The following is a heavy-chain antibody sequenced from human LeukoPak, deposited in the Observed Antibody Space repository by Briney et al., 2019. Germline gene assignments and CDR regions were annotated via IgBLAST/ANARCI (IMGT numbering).Heavy chain of an antibody. CDR1: GFTFSSYG. J-gene: IGHJ4*02. CDR3: ATDGPYSSIKG. Sequence: GGSLRLSCAASGFTFSSYGMHWVRQAPGKGLEWVAVISHDGSNKYYADSVKGRFTISRDNSKNTLYLQMNSLRTEDTAVYYCATDGPYSSIKGWGQGTLVTVSS. V-gene: IGHV3-30*03. D-gene: IGHD6-13*01. CDR2: ISHDGSNK.